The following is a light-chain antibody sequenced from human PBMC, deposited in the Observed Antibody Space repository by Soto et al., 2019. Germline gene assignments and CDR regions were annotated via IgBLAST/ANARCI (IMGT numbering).Light chain of an antibody. V-gene: IGKV3-20*01. J-gene: IGKJ4*01. Sequence: EFVLTQSPGTLSLSPGERATLSCRASQTVRNNYLAWYQQKPGQAPRLLIYDASSRATGIPDRFSGGGSGTDFTLTISTLEPEDFAVYYCQQFSSYPLNFGGGTKV. CDR3: QQFSSYPLN. CDR2: DAS. CDR1: QTVRNNY.